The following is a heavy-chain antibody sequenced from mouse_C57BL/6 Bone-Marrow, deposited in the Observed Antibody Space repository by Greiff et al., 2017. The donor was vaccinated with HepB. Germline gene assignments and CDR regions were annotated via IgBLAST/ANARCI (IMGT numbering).Heavy chain of an antibody. CDR3: TTDYSGSSYVYFDY. D-gene: IGHD1-1*01. CDR1: GFNIKDDY. Sequence: VQLQQSGAELVRPGASVKLSCTASGFNIKDDYMHWVKQRPEQGLEWIGWIDPENGDTEYASKFQGKATITADISSNTAYLQLSSLTSEDTAVYYCTTDYSGSSYVYFDYWGQGTTLTVSS. J-gene: IGHJ2*01. CDR2: IDPENGDT. V-gene: IGHV14-4*01.